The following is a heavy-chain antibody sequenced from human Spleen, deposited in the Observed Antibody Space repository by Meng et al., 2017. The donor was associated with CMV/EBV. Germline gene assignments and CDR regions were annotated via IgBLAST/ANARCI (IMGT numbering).Heavy chain of an antibody. J-gene: IGHJ4*02. Sequence: QVQLQQGGAGLLKPSETLSLTCAVYGGSFSGYYWSWIRQPPGKGLEWIGEINHSGSTNYNPSLKSRVTISVDTSKNQFSLKLSSVTAADTAVYYCARGRDYYDSSGSLDYWGQGTLVTVSS. CDR3: ARGRDYYDSSGSLDY. CDR2: INHSGST. D-gene: IGHD3-22*01. V-gene: IGHV4-34*01. CDR1: GGSFSGYY.